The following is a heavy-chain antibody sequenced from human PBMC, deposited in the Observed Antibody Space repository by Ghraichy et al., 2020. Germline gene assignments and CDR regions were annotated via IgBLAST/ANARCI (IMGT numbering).Heavy chain of an antibody. CDR1: GGTFSSYA. D-gene: IGHD3-9*01. CDR2: IIPIFGTA. J-gene: IGHJ6*02. Sequence: SVKVSCKASGGTFSSYAISWVRQAPGQGLEWMGGIIPIFGTANYAQKFQGRVTITADESTSTAYMELSSLRSEDTAVYYCAREGLGYDILTGYPNYYYYYGMDVWGQGTTVTVSS. CDR3: AREGLGYDILTGYPNYYYYYGMDV. V-gene: IGHV1-69*13.